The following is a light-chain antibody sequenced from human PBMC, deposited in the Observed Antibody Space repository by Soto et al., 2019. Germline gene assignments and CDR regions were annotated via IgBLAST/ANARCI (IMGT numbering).Light chain of an antibody. V-gene: IGKV3-15*01. CDR1: QSVSSN. CDR2: GAS. J-gene: IGKJ4*01. Sequence: EIVMTQSPATLSVSPGERATLSCRASQSVSSNLAWYQQKPGQAPRLLIYGASTRATGIPARFSGSGSGTEFTLTISSLQSEDVAVYYCQQYNNWPQTFGGGTKVEIK. CDR3: QQYNNWPQT.